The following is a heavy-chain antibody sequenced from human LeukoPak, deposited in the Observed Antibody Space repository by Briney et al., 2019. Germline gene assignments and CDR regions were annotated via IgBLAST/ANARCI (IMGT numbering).Heavy chain of an antibody. CDR2: ITIGGDGK. CDR3: VRAAPRDCSPASCSLFDT. Sequence: PGGSLRLSCAGSGFTFNNYAMSWVRRAPRKGLEWVSTITIGGDGKHYADSVKGRFTISRDRSESTLYLQMNGLRADDTAVYYCVRAAPRDCSPASCSLFDTWGQGTLVTVSS. V-gene: IGHV3-23*01. J-gene: IGHJ4*02. CDR1: GFTFNNYA. D-gene: IGHD2-2*01.